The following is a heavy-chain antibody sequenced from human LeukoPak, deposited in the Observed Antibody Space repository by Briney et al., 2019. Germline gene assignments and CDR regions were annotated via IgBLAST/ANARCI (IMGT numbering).Heavy chain of an antibody. CDR3: ARGGITIFGVVNYMDF. J-gene: IGHJ6*03. CDR1: GFTLVDYG. V-gene: IGHV3-20*04. CDR2: INWEGGRA. D-gene: IGHD3-3*01. Sequence: GGCLRLSCAASGFTLVDYGLSGVRPAPGRGLEWVSGINWEGGRAGYADSLKGRFTISRDNAKNYMYLQMNSLSAEDTALYYCARGGITIFGVVNYMDFWGKGTMVTVSS.